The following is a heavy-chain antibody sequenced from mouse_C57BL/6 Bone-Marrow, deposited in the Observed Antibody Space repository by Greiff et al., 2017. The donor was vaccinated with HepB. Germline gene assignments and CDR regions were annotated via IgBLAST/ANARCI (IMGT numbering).Heavy chain of an antibody. Sequence: EVKLQESGEGLVKPGGSLKLSCAASGFTFSSYAMSWVRQTPEKRLEWVAYISSGGDYICYADTVKGRFTISRDNARNTLYLQMSSLKSEDTAMYYCTRGYYGSSHWYFDVWGTGTTVTVSS. J-gene: IGHJ1*03. CDR2: ISSGGDYI. D-gene: IGHD1-1*01. V-gene: IGHV5-9-1*02. CDR1: GFTFSSYA. CDR3: TRGYYGSSHWYFDV.